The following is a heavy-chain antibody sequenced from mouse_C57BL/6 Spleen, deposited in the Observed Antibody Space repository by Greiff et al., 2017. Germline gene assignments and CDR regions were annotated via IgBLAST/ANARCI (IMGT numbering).Heavy chain of an antibody. CDR1: GYAFSSSW. D-gene: IGHD3-2*02. J-gene: IGHJ3*01. Sequence: VQLQQSGPELVKPGASVKISCKASGYAFSSSWMNWVKQRPGKGLEWIGRLYPGDGDPNYNGKFKGKATLTADKSSSTAYMQLSSLTAEDSAVYFCAPTAQASFAYWGQGTLVTVSA. CDR2: LYPGDGDP. CDR3: APTAQASFAY. V-gene: IGHV1-82*01.